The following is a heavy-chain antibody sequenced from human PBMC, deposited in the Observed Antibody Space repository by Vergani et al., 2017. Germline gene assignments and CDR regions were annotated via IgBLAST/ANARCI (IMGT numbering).Heavy chain of an antibody. CDR2: ISASYPSK. Sequence: EVQLLQSGGGVIQPGGSVRLSCAASGFTFSACLMTWVRQAPGKGLEWVSAISASYPSKYYAYSVKGRFTISRDNSKNMLYLQMNSLGAEDTAVYYGARLSYDTTPYCQGGYDCWGQGTLVSVSS. CDR1: GFTFSACL. CDR3: ARLSYDTTPYCQGGYDC. J-gene: IGHJ4*02. V-gene: IGHV3-23*01. D-gene: IGHD3-22*01.